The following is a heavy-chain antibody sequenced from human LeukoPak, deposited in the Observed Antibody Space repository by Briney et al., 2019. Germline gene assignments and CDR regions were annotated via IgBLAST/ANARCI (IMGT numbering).Heavy chain of an antibody. CDR1: GGSISSSSYY. V-gene: IGHV4-39*01. D-gene: IGHD1-14*01. CDR3: ARLSEPASKSYYFDY. CDR2: IYYSGST. Sequence: SETLSLTCTVSGGSISSSSYYWGWIRQPPGKGLEWIGSIYYSGSTYYNPSLKSRVTISVDTSKNQLSLKLSSVTAADTAVYYCARLSEPASKSYYFDYWGQGTLVTVSS. J-gene: IGHJ4*02.